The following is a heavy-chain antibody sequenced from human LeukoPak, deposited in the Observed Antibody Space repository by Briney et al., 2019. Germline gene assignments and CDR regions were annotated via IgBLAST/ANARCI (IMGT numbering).Heavy chain of an antibody. CDR2: IVPIFGTA. CDR3: ARAHYYDSSGYLI. Sequence: GSSVKVSCKASGGTFSSHAISWVRQAPGQGLEWMGRIVPIFGTANYAQKFQGRVTITTDESTSTAYMELSSLRSEDTAVYYCARAHYYDSSGYLIWGQGTMVTVSS. CDR1: GGTFSSHA. J-gene: IGHJ3*02. D-gene: IGHD3-22*01. V-gene: IGHV1-69*05.